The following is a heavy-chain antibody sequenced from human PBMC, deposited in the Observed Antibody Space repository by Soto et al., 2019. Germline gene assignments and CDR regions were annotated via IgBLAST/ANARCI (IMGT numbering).Heavy chain of an antibody. Sequence: QITLKESGPTLVKPTQPLTLTCTFSGFSLSTSGVGVAWIRQPPGKALEWLALIYWDDDKRYRTSLESRLNNTKNTSKNQVVLTMTNMDSVETCTYFCAYLPCSCGSCYWFSFSGMDVWGQGTTVTVSS. CDR1: GFSLSTSGVG. J-gene: IGHJ6*02. V-gene: IGHV2-5*02. CDR2: IYWDDDK. D-gene: IGHD2-15*01. CDR3: AYLPCSCGSCYWFSFSGMDV.